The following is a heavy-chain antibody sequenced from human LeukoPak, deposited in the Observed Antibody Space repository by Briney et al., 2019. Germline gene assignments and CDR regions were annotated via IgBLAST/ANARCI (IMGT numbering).Heavy chain of an antibody. J-gene: IGHJ3*02. CDR1: GDSVSRKSAA. CDR2: TYYRSTWYD. CDR3: ARGAVGQHESKGDVFDI. D-gene: IGHD1-1*01. Sequence: SQTLSLTCAISGDSVSRKSAAWYWIRQFPSRRLEWLGRTYYRSTWYDDYAISVKSRITINPDTSKNQFSLHLNTVTPEDTAVYYCARGAVGQHESKGDVFDIWGQGTMVTVSS. V-gene: IGHV6-1*01.